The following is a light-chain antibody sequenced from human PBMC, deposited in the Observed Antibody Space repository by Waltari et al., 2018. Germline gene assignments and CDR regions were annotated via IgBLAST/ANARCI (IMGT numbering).Light chain of an antibody. J-gene: IGKJ1*01. Sequence: TQSPGTLSLSPGERATLSCRASQSISKYLAWYQQKPGQAPRLLIYHASSRAAGIPDRFSGSGSGTDFSLSISRLEPEDFAVYYCQHYEILPVTFGQWTKVEIK. V-gene: IGKV3-20*01. CDR2: HAS. CDR3: QHYEILPVT. CDR1: QSISKY.